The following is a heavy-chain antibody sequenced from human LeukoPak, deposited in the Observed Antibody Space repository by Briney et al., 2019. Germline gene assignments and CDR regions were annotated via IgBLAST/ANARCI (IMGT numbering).Heavy chain of an antibody. D-gene: IGHD3-3*01. Sequence: PGESLKISCQGSGYSFTGYWIGWVRQMPGKGLEWMGIIYPGDSDTRYSPSFQGQVTISADKSISTAYLQWSSLKASDTAMYYCARGPSGHFGMVMLGHYYYYYGMDVWGQGTTVTVSS. CDR3: ARGPSGHFGMVMLGHYYYYYGMDV. V-gene: IGHV5-51*01. CDR1: GYSFTGYW. CDR2: IYPGDSDT. J-gene: IGHJ6*02.